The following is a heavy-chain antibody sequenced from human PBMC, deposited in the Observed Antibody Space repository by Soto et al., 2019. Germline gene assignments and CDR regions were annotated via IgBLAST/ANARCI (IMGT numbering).Heavy chain of an antibody. V-gene: IGHV1-58*01. CDR1: GFTFTSSA. CDR2: IVVGSGNT. Sequence: QMQLVQSGPEVKKPGTSVKVSCKASGFTFTSSAVQWVRQARGQRLEWIGWIVVGSGNTNYAQKFQERVTITRDMSTSTAYMELISLRSEDTAVYYCAASEGICSGGSCFPFDYWGQGTLVTVSS. CDR3: AASEGICSGGSCFPFDY. D-gene: IGHD2-15*01. J-gene: IGHJ4*02.